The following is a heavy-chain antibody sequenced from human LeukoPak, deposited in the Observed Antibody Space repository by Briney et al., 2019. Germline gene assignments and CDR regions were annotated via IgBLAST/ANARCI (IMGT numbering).Heavy chain of an antibody. CDR3: ARGRRRHPVAPFDP. CDR1: GGSFSGYY. D-gene: IGHD6-19*01. CDR2: INHSGST. J-gene: IGHJ5*02. Sequence: PSETLSLTCAVYGGSFSGYYWSWIRQPPGKGLKWMGEINHSGSTNYNPSLKSRVTISVDTSKNQFSLKLSSVTAADTAVYYCARGRRRHPVAPFDPWGQGTLVTVSS. V-gene: IGHV4-34*01.